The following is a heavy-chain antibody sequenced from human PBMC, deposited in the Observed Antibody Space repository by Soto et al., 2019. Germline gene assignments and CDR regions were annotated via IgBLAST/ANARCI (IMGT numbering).Heavy chain of an antibody. D-gene: IGHD3-10*01. J-gene: IGHJ4*01. CDR1: GYTFTSYD. CDR2: MSPNSANT. V-gene: IGHV1-8*01. Sequence: GASVKVSCKASGYTFTSYDINWVRQTTGQGLEWMGWMSPNSANTGYAQNFQGRVTMTRSTSISTAYMELSGLRSEDTAVYYCATLADYFGSGSFPSYFDYWG. CDR3: ATLADYFGSGSFPSYFDY.